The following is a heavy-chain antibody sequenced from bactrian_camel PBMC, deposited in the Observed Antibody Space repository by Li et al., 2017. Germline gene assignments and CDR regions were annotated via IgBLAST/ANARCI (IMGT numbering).Heavy chain of an antibody. Sequence: VQLVESGGGSVQAGESLRLACKASRITYYMAWFRQAPGKEREGIAGIYTDVSRTYYADSVKGRFTISQDTAENMMYLQMNSLQTEDTATYYCAATTRHLANIHVLSPLAPDHWGQGTQVTVS. CDR2: IYTDVSRT. D-gene: IGHD4*01. CDR1: RITYY. CDR3: AATTRHLANIHVLSPLAPDH. J-gene: IGHJ4*01. V-gene: IGHV3S6*01.